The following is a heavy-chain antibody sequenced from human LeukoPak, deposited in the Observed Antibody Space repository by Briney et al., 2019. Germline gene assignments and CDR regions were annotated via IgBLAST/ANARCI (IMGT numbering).Heavy chain of an antibody. Sequence: GASVRVSCKTSGYTFTAYHIHWMRLAPGQGLEGMGWINPRIDETTFAPKFQGRVAMTTDTSLTTAYMELSSLTSDDTAVYFCATEGSYFLTSFDHWGLGTLVTVSS. J-gene: IGHJ4*02. CDR3: ATEGSYFLTSFDH. CDR2: INPRIDET. CDR1: GYTFTAYH. D-gene: IGHD3-10*01. V-gene: IGHV1-2*02.